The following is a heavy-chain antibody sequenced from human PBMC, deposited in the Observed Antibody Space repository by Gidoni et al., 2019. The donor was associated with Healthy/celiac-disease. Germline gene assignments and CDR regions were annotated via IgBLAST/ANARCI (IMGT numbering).Heavy chain of an antibody. CDR1: GFTFSSYA. Sequence: EVQRLESGGGLVQPGGSLRLSCAASGFTFSSYALGWVPQAPGKGLEWVSASRGSGCSTYYADSGKGRFTISRDNSKNTLYLQMNSLRAEDTAVYYCAKDRQYCSGGSCYSTYYYYGMDVWGQGTTVTVSS. J-gene: IGHJ6*02. CDR2: SRGSGCST. CDR3: AKDRQYCSGGSCYSTYYYYGMDV. V-gene: IGHV3-23*01. D-gene: IGHD2-15*01.